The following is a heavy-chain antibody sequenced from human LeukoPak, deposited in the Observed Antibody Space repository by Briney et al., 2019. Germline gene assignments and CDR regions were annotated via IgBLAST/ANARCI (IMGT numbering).Heavy chain of an antibody. CDR3: ARDKSRRDWFDP. V-gene: IGHV3-21*01. CDR1: GFTFSSYS. J-gene: IGHJ5*02. Sequence: GGSLRLSCAASGFTFSSYSMNWVRQAPGKGLEWVSSISSSSSYIYYADSVKGRFTISRDNAKNSLYLQMNSLRAEDTAVYYCARDKSRRDWFDPWGQGTLVTVSS. CDR2: ISSSSSYI. D-gene: IGHD6-13*01.